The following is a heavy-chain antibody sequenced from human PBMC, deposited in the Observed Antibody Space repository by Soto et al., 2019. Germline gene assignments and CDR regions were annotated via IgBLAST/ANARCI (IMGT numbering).Heavy chain of an antibody. CDR2: INQDATRQ. Sequence: EVQLVESGGGLVQPGGSLRLSCAASGFTFSNYWMSWVRQAPGRGLEWVANINQDATRQSYVDSVEGRFSISRDNAKNSIYVQMSNLRVDDTAVYYCARVGLFDGNKPITLEFWGQGTLVTVSS. CDR1: GFTFSNYW. J-gene: IGHJ4*02. D-gene: IGHD3-10*01. CDR3: ARVGLFDGNKPITLEF. V-gene: IGHV3-7*03.